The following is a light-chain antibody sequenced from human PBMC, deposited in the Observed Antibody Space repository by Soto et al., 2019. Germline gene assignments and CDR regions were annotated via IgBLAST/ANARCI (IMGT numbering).Light chain of an antibody. CDR1: QSVSSSY. V-gene: IGKV3-20*01. Sequence: EIVLTQSPGTLSLSPGERATLSYRAIQSVSSSYLAWYQQKPGQAPSLLIYGASSRATGIPDRFSGSGSGTDFTLTISRLEPDFIAAYSSQLYDISPRTFGQGT. J-gene: IGKJ1*01. CDR2: GAS. CDR3: QLYDISPRT.